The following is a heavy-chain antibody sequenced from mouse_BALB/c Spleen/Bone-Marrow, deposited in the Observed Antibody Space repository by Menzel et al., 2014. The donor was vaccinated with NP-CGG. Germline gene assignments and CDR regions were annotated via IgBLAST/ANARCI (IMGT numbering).Heavy chain of an antibody. V-gene: IGHV1-7*01. CDR2: INPSTGDT. Sequence: VKLVESGAELAKPGASVKMSCKASGYTFTRYWMHWVKQRPGQGLKWIGYINPSTGDTEYNQKFKDKATLTADMSSSTAYMQLSSLTSEDSAVYYCARGNYEAMDSWGQGTSVTVSS. CDR3: ARGNYEAMDS. J-gene: IGHJ4*01. D-gene: IGHD2-1*01. CDR1: GYTFTRYW.